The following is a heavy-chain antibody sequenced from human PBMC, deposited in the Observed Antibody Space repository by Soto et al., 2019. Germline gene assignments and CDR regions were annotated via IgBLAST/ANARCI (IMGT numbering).Heavy chain of an antibody. CDR3: ARGPRESGEWLFFDY. D-gene: IGHD3-3*01. CDR2: MNPDNGNT. J-gene: IGHJ4*02. V-gene: IGHV1-8*01. CDR1: GYTFSTYE. Sequence: ASVKVSCKASGYTFSTYEINWVRRAAGQGLEWMGRMNPDNGNTGYAQKFQDRVTMTRNTSISTAYMELSSLRSDDTAVYYCARGPRESGEWLFFDYWGQGALLTVSS.